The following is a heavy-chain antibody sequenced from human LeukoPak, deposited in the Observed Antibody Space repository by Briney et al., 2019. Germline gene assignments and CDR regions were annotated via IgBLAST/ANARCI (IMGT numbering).Heavy chain of an antibody. D-gene: IGHD3-10*01. CDR1: GYTFTNYA. V-gene: IGHV7-4-1*02. CDR2: MNTNTGNP. Sequence: ASVKVSCKASGYTFTNYAMNWVRQASGQGLEWMGWMNTNTGNPTYAQGFTGRFVFSLDTYVSTAYLQISSLKAEDTAVYYCARDGGLWFGERQGWFEPWGQGTLVTVSS. J-gene: IGHJ5*02. CDR3: ARDGGLWFGERQGWFEP.